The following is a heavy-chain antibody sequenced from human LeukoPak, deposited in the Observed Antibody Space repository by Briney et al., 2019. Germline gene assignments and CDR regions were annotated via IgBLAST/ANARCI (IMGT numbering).Heavy chain of an antibody. CDR1: GFTFSSYS. Sequence: GSLRLSCAASGFTFSSYSMNWVRQAPGKGLEWVSFISSSSGYIYYAESVKGRFTTSRDNAKNSLYLQMNSLRAEDTAVYYCARDDYGSGSYYYHWGQGTLITVSS. D-gene: IGHD3-10*01. CDR2: ISSSSGYI. CDR3: ARDDYGSGSYYYH. J-gene: IGHJ5*02. V-gene: IGHV3-21*01.